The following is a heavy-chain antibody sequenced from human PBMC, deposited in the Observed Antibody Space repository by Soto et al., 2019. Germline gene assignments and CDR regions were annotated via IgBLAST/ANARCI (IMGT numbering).Heavy chain of an antibody. CDR2: INHSGST. CDR1: GGSFSGYY. J-gene: IGHJ4*02. V-gene: IGHV4-34*01. D-gene: IGHD2-2*01. CDR3: ARGSTSCRSDY. Sequence: SETLSLTCAVYGGSFSGYYWSWIRQPPGKGLEWIGEINHSGSTNYNPSLKSRVTISVDTSKNQFSLKLSSVTAADTAVYYCARGSTSCRSDYWGQGTLVTVSS.